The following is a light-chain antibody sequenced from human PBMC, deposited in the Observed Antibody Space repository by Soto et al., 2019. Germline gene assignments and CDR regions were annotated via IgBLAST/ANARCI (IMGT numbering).Light chain of an antibody. CDR2: GVS. CDR3: QKYNDWPPSWT. J-gene: IGKJ1*01. V-gene: IGKV3-15*01. CDR1: QSISSN. Sequence: EIVMTQSPATLSVSPGERVTLSCRASQSISSNLAWHQQRPGQAPRLLIYGVSTRATGIPARFSGSGSGTEFTLTISSLQSEDFAVYYCQKYNDWPPSWTFGQGTKVE.